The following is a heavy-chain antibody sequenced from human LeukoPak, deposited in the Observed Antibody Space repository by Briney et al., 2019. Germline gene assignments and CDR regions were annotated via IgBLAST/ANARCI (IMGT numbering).Heavy chain of an antibody. J-gene: IGHJ3*02. CDR1: RFIFRNYA. V-gene: IGHV3-23*01. Sequence: GGSLRLSCAAARFIFRNYAMSWVRQAPGRGLEWLSIISGTADSKYYADSVKGRFTISRDNPRSTLYLEMNILRAEDTAVYYCAKADATIGGAFDTWGQGTMVIVSS. CDR3: AKADATIGGAFDT. D-gene: IGHD3-16*01. CDR2: ISGTADSK.